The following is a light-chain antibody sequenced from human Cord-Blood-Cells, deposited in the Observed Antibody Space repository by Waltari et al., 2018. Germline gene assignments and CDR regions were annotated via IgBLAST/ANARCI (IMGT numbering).Light chain of an antibody. CDR1: SSNIGSNY. Sequence: QSVLTQPPSASGTPGQMVTISCSGSSSNIGSNYVYWYQQLPGTAPKLLIYRNNQRPSGVPDRFSGSKSGTSASLAISGLRSEDEADYYCAAWDDSLSVWVFGGGTKLTVL. J-gene: IGLJ3*02. CDR2: RNN. V-gene: IGLV1-47*01. CDR3: AAWDDSLSVWV.